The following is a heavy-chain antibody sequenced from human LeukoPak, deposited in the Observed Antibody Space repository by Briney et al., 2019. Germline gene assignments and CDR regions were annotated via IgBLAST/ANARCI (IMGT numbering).Heavy chain of an antibody. CDR2: TSYDGRYK. CDR3: ARDLDAGAPTHNWFDP. Sequence: GGSLRLSRAASGFTFSSYGMHWVRQAPGKGLEWVAVTSYDGRYKYHADSVKGRFTISRDNSKNMLYLQMNSLRAEDTAMYYCARDLDAGAPTHNWFDPWGQGTLVTVSS. D-gene: IGHD1-26*01. J-gene: IGHJ5*02. CDR1: GFTFSSYG. V-gene: IGHV3-30*19.